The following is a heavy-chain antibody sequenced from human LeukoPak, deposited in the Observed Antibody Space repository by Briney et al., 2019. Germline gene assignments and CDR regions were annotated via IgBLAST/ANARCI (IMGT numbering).Heavy chain of an antibody. V-gene: IGHV3-53*01. Sequence: LPGGSLRLSCAASGFTVRSSYMSWVRQAPGKGLEWVSVIYSGGSTYYADSVKGRFTISRDNSKNTLYLQMNSLRAEDTAVYYCARVDRTYYYDSSGYFDYWGQGTLVTVSS. CDR1: GFTVRSSY. CDR2: IYSGGST. CDR3: ARVDRTYYYDSSGYFDY. J-gene: IGHJ4*02. D-gene: IGHD3-22*01.